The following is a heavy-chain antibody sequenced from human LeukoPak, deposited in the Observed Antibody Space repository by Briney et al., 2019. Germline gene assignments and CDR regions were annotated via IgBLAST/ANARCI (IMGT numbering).Heavy chain of an antibody. Sequence: ASVKVSCKASGSTFTSYYMHWVRQAPGQGLEWMGIINPSGGSTSYAQKFQGRVTMTRDTSTSTVYMELSSLRSEDTAVYYCARAHYYDSSGYYYAFDIWGQGTMVTVSS. J-gene: IGHJ3*02. CDR1: GSTFTSYY. V-gene: IGHV1-46*01. D-gene: IGHD3-22*01. CDR2: INPSGGST. CDR3: ARAHYYDSSGYYYAFDI.